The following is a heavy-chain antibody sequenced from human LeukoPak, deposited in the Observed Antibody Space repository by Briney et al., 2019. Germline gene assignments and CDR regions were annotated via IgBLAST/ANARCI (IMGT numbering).Heavy chain of an antibody. J-gene: IGHJ5*02. Sequence: SQTLSLTCTVSGGSISSGDYYWSWIRQHPGKGLEWIGYIYYSGSTYYNPSLKSRVTISVDTSKNQFSLKLSSVTAADTAVYYCARDTAGFYNWFDPWGQGTLVTVSS. CDR2: IYYSGST. D-gene: IGHD4-17*01. CDR1: GGSISSGDYY. CDR3: ARDTAGFYNWFDP. V-gene: IGHV4-31*03.